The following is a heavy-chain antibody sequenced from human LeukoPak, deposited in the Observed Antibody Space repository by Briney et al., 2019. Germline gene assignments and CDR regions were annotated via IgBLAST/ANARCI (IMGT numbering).Heavy chain of an antibody. V-gene: IGHV4-34*01. CDR2: INHSGST. D-gene: IGHD3-22*01. J-gene: IGHJ4*02. CDR3: ARGHSSGYFY. CDR1: GGSFSGYY. Sequence: PSETLSLTCAVYGGSFSGYYWSWIRQPPGKGLEWIGEINHSGSTNYNPSLKSRVTISVDTSKNQFSLKLSSVTAADTAVYYCARGHSSGYFYWGRGTLVTVSS.